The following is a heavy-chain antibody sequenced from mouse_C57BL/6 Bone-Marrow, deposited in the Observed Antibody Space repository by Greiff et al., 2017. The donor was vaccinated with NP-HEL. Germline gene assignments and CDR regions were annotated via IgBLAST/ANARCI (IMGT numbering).Heavy chain of an antibody. CDR2: IYPGSGST. D-gene: IGHD2-3*01. Sequence: QVQLQQPGAELVKPGASVKMSCKASGYTFTSYWITWVKQRPGQGLEWIGDIYPGSGSTNYNEKFKSKATLTVDTSSSTAYMPLSSLTSEDSAVYYCAREGGYYPYWYFDVWGTGTTVTVSS. J-gene: IGHJ1*03. V-gene: IGHV1-55*01. CDR1: GYTFTSYW. CDR3: AREGGYYPYWYFDV.